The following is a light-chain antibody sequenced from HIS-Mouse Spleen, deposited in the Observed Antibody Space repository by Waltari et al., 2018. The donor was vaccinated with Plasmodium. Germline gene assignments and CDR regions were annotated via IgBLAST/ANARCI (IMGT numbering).Light chain of an antibody. CDR1: SSDVGGYNY. V-gene: IGLV2-14*03. J-gene: IGLJ1*01. CDR2: DVS. Sequence: QSALTQPASVSGSPGQSITISCPGTSSDVGGYNYVSWYQQHPGKAPKLMSYDVSNRPSGVSKRISGAKSGNTASLTISGLQAEDEADYYCSSYTSSSTLNYVFGTGTKVTVL. CDR3: SSYTSSSTLNYV.